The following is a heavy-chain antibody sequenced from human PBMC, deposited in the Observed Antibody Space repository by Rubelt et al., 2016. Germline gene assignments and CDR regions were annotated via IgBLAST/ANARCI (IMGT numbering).Heavy chain of an antibody. CDR2: MNPNSGNT. CDR1: D. Sequence: DINWVRQATGQGLEWMGWMNPNSGNTGYAQKFQGRVTMTRNTSISTAYMELSSLRSEDTAVYYCARASSGYDFDYWGQGRLVTVSS. J-gene: IGHJ4*02. D-gene: IGHD3-22*01. V-gene: IGHV1-8*01. CDR3: ARASSGYDFDY.